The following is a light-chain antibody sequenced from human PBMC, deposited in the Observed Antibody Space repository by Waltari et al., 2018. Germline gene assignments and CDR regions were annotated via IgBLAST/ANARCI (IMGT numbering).Light chain of an antibody. CDR1: SPNIGSNS. V-gene: IGLV1-51*02. Sequence: QSVLTQSPSVSAAPGQKVTISCSGSSPNIGSNSVCWFQQLPGTAPKTLIYENNKRPSGRPDRFSGSESGTSATLGIAGLQTGDEADYYCGTWDSSLNAYVFGTGTKVTFL. J-gene: IGLJ1*01. CDR2: ENN. CDR3: GTWDSSLNAYV.